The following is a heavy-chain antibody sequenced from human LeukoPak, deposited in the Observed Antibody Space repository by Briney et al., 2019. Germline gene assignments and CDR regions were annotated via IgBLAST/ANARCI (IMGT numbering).Heavy chain of an antibody. J-gene: IGHJ3*02. CDR1: GGSISSSSYY. CDR3: ASGQVYYYDSSGYYGAFDI. V-gene: IGHV4-39*07. CDR2: IYYSGST. Sequence: PSETLSLTCTVSGGSISSSSYYWGWIRQPPGKGLEWIGSIYYSGSTYYNPSLKSRVTISVDTSKNQFSLKLSSVTAADTAVYYCASGQVYYYDSSGYYGAFDIWGQGTMVTVSS. D-gene: IGHD3-22*01.